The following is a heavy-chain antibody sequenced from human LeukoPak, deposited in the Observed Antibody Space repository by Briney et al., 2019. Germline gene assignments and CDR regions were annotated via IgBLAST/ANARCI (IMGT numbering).Heavy chain of an antibody. V-gene: IGHV4-39*07. D-gene: IGHD2-8*01. CDR1: GGSISSSSYY. CDR2: IYYSGST. Sequence: SETLSLTCTVSGGSISSSSYYWGWIRQPPGKGLEWIGSIYYSGSTYYNPSLKSRVTISVDTSKNQFSLKLSSVTAADTAVYYCARDNGVRGFDYWGQGTLVTVSS. CDR3: ARDNGVRGFDY. J-gene: IGHJ4*02.